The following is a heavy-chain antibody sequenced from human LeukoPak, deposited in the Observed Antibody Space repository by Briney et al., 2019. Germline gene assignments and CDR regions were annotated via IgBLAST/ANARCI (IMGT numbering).Heavy chain of an antibody. CDR1: GGPFHTYA. CDR3: ARDDFYLDY. D-gene: IGHD2-21*02. V-gene: IGHV1-18*01. Sequence: ASVNVSCKASGGPFHTYAISWVRLVPGQGLEWMGRISAYNGNTNYAQKLQGRVSMTTDTSTSTAYMELRSLRSDDTAVYYCARDDFYLDYWGPGTLVTVSS. CDR2: ISAYNGNT. J-gene: IGHJ4*02.